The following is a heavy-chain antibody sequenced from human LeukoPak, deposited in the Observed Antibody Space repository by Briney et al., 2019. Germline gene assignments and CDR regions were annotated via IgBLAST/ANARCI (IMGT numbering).Heavy chain of an antibody. CDR2: ISADGTMT. J-gene: IGHJ4*02. V-gene: IGHV3-74*01. CDR1: GLSFSSYW. CDR3: AQRGQDY. Sequence: GGSLRLSCAASGLSFSSYWMHWVRQAPGKGPLWVSQISADGTMTNYAESVKGRFTISRDNAKNTLYLQMNGLRVEDTAVYYCAQRGQDYWGQGTLVTVSS. D-gene: IGHD6-25*01.